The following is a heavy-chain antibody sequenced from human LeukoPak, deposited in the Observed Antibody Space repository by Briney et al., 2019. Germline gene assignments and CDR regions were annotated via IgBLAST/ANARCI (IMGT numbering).Heavy chain of an antibody. CDR3: ARDYTGGWDDY. CDR1: GFTFSDYY. D-gene: IGHD7-27*01. CDR2: ISSSGDTI. V-gene: IGHV3-11*04. J-gene: IGHJ4*02. Sequence: GGSLRLSCAASGFTFSDYYMSWIRQAPGKGLEWISYISSSGDTIFYADSVKGRFTISRDNTKNSLYLQMNSLRAEDTAVYYCARDYTGGWDDYWGQGTLVIVSS.